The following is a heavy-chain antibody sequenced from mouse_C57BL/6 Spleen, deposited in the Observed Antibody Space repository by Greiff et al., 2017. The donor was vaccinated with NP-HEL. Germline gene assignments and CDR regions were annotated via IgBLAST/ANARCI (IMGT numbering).Heavy chain of an antibody. V-gene: IGHV1-39*01. D-gene: IGHD2-5*01. J-gene: IGHJ3*01. CDR2: INPNYGTT. CDR1: GYSFTDYN. Sequence: EVKVVESGPELVKPGASVKISCKASGYSFTDYNMNWVKQSNGKSLEWIGVINPNYGTTSYNQKFKGKATLTVDQSSSTAYMQLNSLTSEDSAVYYCARSGYSNSLAYWGQGTLVTVSA. CDR3: ARSGYSNSLAY.